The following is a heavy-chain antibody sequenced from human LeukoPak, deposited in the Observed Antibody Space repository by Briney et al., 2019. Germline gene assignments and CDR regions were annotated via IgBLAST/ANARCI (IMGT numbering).Heavy chain of an antibody. J-gene: IGHJ3*02. CDR1: GGSISSYY. D-gene: IGHD6-19*01. CDR3: ARERGIAVAGTLNAFDI. CDR2: IYYSGST. Sequence: SETLSLTCTVSGGSISSYYWSWIRQPPGKGLEWIGYIYYSGSTNYNPSLKSRVTISVDTSKNQFSLKLSSVTAADTAVYYCARERGIAVAGTLNAFDIWGQGTMVTVSS. V-gene: IGHV4-59*01.